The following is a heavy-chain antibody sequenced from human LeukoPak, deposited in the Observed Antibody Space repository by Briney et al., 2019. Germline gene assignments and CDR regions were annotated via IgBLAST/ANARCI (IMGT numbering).Heavy chain of an antibody. CDR1: GFTFSSYY. CDR3: ARDVIVATIWGYYYYYMDV. V-gene: IGHV3-7*01. D-gene: IGHD5-12*01. CDR2: IKPDGSET. Sequence: GGSLRLSCAASGFTFSSYYMSWVRQAPGEGLEWVANIKPDGSETYYADSVKGRFTISRDNAKNSLYLQMNSLRAEDTAVYYCARDVIVATIWGYYYYYMDVWGKGTTVTISS. J-gene: IGHJ6*03.